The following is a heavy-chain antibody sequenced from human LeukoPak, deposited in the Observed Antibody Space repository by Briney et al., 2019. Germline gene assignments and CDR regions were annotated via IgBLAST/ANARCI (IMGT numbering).Heavy chain of an antibody. D-gene: IGHD3-10*01. V-gene: IGHV4-4*07. CDR3: ARDYGSGSYYSLFGWFDP. Sequence: SGTLSLTCTVSGGSISSYYWSWIRQPAGKGLEWIGRIYTSGSTNYNPSLKSRVTMSVDTSKNQFSLKLSSVTAADTAVYYCARDYGSGSYYSLFGWFDPWGQGTLVTVSS. J-gene: IGHJ5*02. CDR1: GGSISSYY. CDR2: IYTSGST.